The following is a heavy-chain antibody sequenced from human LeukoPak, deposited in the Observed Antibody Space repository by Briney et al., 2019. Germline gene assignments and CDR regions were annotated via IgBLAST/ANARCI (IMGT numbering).Heavy chain of an antibody. Sequence: SETLSLTCTVSGGSISSYYWSWIRQPPGKGLEWIGYIYYSGSTNYNPSLKSRVTISVDTSKNQFSLKLSSVTAADTAVYYCARHAVQWLVGASFDYWGQGTLVTVSS. V-gene: IGHV4-59*08. CDR3: ARHAVQWLVGASFDY. J-gene: IGHJ4*02. CDR1: GGSISSYY. CDR2: IYYSGST. D-gene: IGHD6-19*01.